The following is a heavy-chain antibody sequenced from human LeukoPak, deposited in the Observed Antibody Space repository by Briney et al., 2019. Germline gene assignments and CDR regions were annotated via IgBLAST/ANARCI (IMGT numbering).Heavy chain of an antibody. CDR3: ARKYYYDSSGYHDAFDI. J-gene: IGHJ3*02. V-gene: IGHV4-39*01. CDR1: GGSINNYY. Sequence: SETLSLTCSVSGGSINNYYWGWIRQPPGKGLEWIGSIYYSGSTYYNPSLKSRVTISVDTSKNQFSLKLSSVTAADTAVYYCARKYYYDSSGYHDAFDIWGQRTMVTVSS. D-gene: IGHD3-22*01. CDR2: IYYSGST.